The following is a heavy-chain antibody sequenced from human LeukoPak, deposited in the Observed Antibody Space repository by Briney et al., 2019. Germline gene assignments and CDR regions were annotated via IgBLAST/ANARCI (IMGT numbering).Heavy chain of an antibody. J-gene: IGHJ4*02. Sequence: GGSLRLSCAASGFTFSSYSINWVRQAPGKGLEWVSSISSSSSYIYYADSVKGRFTFSRDNAKNSLYLQMNSLRAEDTAVYYCARDPSDSSGYYKKKWTKTFDYWGQGTLVTVSS. CDR2: ISSSSSYI. CDR3: ARDPSDSSGYYKKKWTKTFDY. D-gene: IGHD3-22*01. V-gene: IGHV3-21*01. CDR1: GFTFSSYS.